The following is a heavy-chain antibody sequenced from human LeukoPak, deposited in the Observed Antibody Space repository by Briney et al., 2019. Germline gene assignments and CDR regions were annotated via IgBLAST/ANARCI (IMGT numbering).Heavy chain of an antibody. V-gene: IGHV3-20*04. D-gene: IGHD2-2*01. CDR2: INWNSGDT. J-gene: IGHJ3*02. CDR1: GFTFHDYG. CDR3: ARAKACSSTTCPSDI. Sequence: GGSLRLSCAASGFTFHDYGMTWVRPVPGKGLEWVSGINWNSGDTGYADSVKGRFTISRDNAKNSLYLQMNDLRAEDTALYYCARAKACSSTTCPSDIWGLGTMVTVSS.